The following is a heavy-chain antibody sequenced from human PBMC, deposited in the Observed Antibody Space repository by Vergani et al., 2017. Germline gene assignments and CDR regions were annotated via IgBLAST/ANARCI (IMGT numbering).Heavy chain of an antibody. CDR2: IYSRGST. CDR3: ARVRCSGGSCYSWGDYFDY. V-gene: IGHV4-59*11. D-gene: IGHD2-15*01. Sequence: QVQLQESGPGLVKPSETLSLTCTVSGGSISSHYWSWIRQPPGKGLEWIGYIYSRGSTNYNPSHKSRVTISVDTSKNQFSLKLSAVTAADTAVYYCARVRCSGGSCYSWGDYFDYWGQGTLVTVSS. J-gene: IGHJ4*02. CDR1: GGSISSHY.